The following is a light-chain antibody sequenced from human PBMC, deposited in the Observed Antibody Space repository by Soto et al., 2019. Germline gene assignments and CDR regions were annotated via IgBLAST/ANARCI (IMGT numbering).Light chain of an antibody. Sequence: IVFTRSPTPLTLSPGASATSSCRASQSVTDNYLAWYQQKPGQAPRLVISGASSRTSGIPDRFSASGSGTDFTLTISRLEPEDFAVYYCQQYTGAPLTFGQGTKVDI. CDR1: QSVTDNY. CDR3: QQYTGAPLT. V-gene: IGKV3-20*01. CDR2: GAS. J-gene: IGKJ1*01.